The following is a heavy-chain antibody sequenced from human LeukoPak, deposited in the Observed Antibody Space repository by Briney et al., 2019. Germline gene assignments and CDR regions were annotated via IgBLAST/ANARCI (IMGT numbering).Heavy chain of an antibody. CDR3: ATLSLPWNYNHYLDL. CDR1: RFTFSTHA. V-gene: IGHV3-30*02. D-gene: IGHD1-7*01. J-gene: IGHJ4*02. Sequence: GGSLRLSCAASRFTFSTHAMHWIRQGPGRGLEWVAFIRSDGSNENYADSVKGRFTISRDNSKNTLYLQMNSLRVEDTGVYYCATLSLPWNYNHYLDLWGQGTLVSISS. CDR2: IRSDGSNE.